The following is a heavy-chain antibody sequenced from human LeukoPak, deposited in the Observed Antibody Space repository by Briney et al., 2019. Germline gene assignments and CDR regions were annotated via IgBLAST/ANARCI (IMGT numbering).Heavy chain of an antibody. J-gene: IGHJ3*02. Sequence: SETLSLTCTVSGGSIISSSFWWGWIRQPPGKGLEWIGSIYYSGVSYYNTSLKSRVTISVDTSKNQFSLKLSSVTAADTAVYYCAREIVAGLGVSFDIWGQGTMVTVSS. V-gene: IGHV4-39*01. CDR3: AREIVAGLGVSFDI. D-gene: IGHD5-12*01. CDR2: IYYSGVS. CDR1: GGSIISSSFW.